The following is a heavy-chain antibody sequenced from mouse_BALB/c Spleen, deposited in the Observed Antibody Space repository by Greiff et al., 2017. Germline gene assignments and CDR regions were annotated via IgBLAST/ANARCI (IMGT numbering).Heavy chain of an antibody. D-gene: IGHD2-1*01. V-gene: IGHV5-6*01. CDR1: GFTFSSYG. CDR2: ISSGGSYT. Sequence: EVQLVESGGDLVKPGGSLKLSCAASGFTFSSYGMSWVRQTPDKRLEWVATISSGGSYTYYPDSVKGRFTISRDNAKNTLYLQMSSLKSEDTAMYYCARHGDGNYLAWFAYWGQGTLVTVSA. J-gene: IGHJ3*01. CDR3: ARHGDGNYLAWFAY.